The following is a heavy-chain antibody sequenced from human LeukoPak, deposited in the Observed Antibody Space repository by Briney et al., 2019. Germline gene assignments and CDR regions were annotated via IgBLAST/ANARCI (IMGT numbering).Heavy chain of an antibody. CDR3: ARACSSSWYAFDI. Sequence: SETLSLTCTVSGGSISSSSYYWGWIRQPPGKGLEWIGYIYHSGSTYYNPSLKSRVTISVDRSKNQFSLKLSSVTAADTAVYYCARACSSSWYAFDIWGQGTMVTVSS. CDR1: GGSISSSSYY. CDR2: IYHSGST. J-gene: IGHJ3*02. D-gene: IGHD6-13*01. V-gene: IGHV4-39*07.